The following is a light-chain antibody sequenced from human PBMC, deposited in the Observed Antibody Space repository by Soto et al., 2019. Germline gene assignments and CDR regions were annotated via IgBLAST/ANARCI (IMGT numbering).Light chain of an antibody. CDR1: QSISNW. J-gene: IGKJ1*01. CDR2: DAS. Sequence: DIQMTQSPSTLSASVGDRVNITCRASQSISNWLAWYQQKPGKAPKFLISDASSLESGIPSRFSGSGSGTEFTLNISSLQPDDFANYFCQQYDSLPWTFAHGTKVEV. V-gene: IGKV1-5*01. CDR3: QQYDSLPWT.